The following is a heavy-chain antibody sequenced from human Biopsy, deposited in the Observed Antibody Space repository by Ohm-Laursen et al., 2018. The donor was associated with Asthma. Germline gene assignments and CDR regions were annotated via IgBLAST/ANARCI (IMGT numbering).Heavy chain of an antibody. CDR3: ARTYYDFLTGQVNDAFAM. CDR1: GYTFINYA. Sequence: ASVKVSCKASGYTFINYAIHWVRQAPGHSLEWMGWINAANGNTKYSQKFQGRLTIGRDTSASTAYMDLSSLRSEDTAVYYCARTYYDFLTGQVNDAFAMWGQGTMVTVSS. D-gene: IGHD3-9*01. V-gene: IGHV1-3*01. CDR2: INAANGNT. J-gene: IGHJ3*02.